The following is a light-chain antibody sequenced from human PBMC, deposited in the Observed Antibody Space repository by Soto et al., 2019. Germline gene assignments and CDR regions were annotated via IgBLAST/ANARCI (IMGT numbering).Light chain of an antibody. CDR2: AAS. J-gene: IGKJ1*01. CDR3: QQSYSTSVT. V-gene: IGKV1-39*01. Sequence: DIQMTQSPSSLSASVGDRVTITCRASQSISSYLNWYQQKPGKAPKLLIYAASSLQSGVPSRFSGSGSGTDFTLTISSLQPEDFATYYYQQSYSTSVTFGQGTKVEIK. CDR1: QSISSY.